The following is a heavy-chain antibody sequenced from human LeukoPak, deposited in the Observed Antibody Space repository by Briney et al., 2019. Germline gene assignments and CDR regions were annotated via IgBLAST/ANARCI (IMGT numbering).Heavy chain of an antibody. D-gene: IGHD3-10*01. J-gene: IGHJ4*02. CDR1: GYTFTGYY. Sequence: ASVKVSCKPSGYTFTGYYIQWVRQAPRQGLEWMGWINPNSGGTNYAQKFQGRVTMTRDTSISTAYMELSSLTSDDTAVYYCARVWRYYGSGMGYFDYWGQGTLVTVSS. CDR2: INPNSGGT. CDR3: ARVWRYYGSGMGYFDY. V-gene: IGHV1-2*02.